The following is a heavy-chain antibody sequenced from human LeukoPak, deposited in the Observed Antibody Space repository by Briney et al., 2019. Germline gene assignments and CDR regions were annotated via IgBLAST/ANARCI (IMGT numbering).Heavy chain of an antibody. V-gene: IGHV3-7*01. Sequence: GGSLRLSCAASGFTFSSYWMSWVRQAPGKGLEWVANIKQDGSEKYYVDSVKGRFTISRDNAKNSLYLQMNSLRAEDTAVYYCARESRDSSGSLDYWGQGTLVTVSS. CDR3: ARESRDSSGSLDY. CDR2: IKQDGSEK. J-gene: IGHJ4*02. D-gene: IGHD3-22*01. CDR1: GFTFSSYW.